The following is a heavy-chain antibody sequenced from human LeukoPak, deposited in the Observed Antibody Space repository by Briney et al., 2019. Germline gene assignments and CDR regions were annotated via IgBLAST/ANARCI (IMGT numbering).Heavy chain of an antibody. D-gene: IGHD6-13*01. V-gene: IGHV4-4*07. CDR3: AGGDSSNWYGWFDP. J-gene: IGHJ5*02. Sequence: SETLSLTCTVSGGYISSYYWSWIRQPAGKGLEWIGRIYTSGSTNYNPSLKSRVTMSVDTSKNQFSLKLSSVTAADTAVYYCAGGDSSNWYGWFDPWGQGTLVTVSS. CDR2: IYTSGST. CDR1: GGYISSYY.